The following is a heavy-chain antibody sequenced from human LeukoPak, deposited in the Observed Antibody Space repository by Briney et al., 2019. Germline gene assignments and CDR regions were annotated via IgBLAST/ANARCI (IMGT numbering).Heavy chain of an antibody. CDR2: ISGSGGST. CDR1: GFTFSSYA. D-gene: IGHD2-21*01. CDR3: ANHFACGATTCPSFDH. Sequence: GGSLRLSCAASGFTFSSYAMSWVRQAPGKGLEWVSAISGSGGSTYYADSVKGRFTISRDNAKNSLSLQMNNLRADDTGIYYCANHFACGATTCPSFDHWGQGTLVTVSS. J-gene: IGHJ4*02. V-gene: IGHV3-23*01.